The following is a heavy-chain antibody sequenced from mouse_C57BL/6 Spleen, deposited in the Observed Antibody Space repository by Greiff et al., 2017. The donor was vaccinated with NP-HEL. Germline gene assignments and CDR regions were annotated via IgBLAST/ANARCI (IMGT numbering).Heavy chain of an antibody. CDR2: IDPSDSYT. Sequence: QVQLQQPGAELVMPGASVKLSCKASGYTFTSYWMHWVKQRPGQGLEWIGEIDPSDSYTNYNQKFKGKSTLTVDKSSSTAYMQLSSLTSEDSAVYYCARWGSSPYDYAMDYWGQGTSVTVSS. J-gene: IGHJ4*01. D-gene: IGHD1-1*01. CDR1: GYTFTSYW. CDR3: ARWGSSPYDYAMDY. V-gene: IGHV1-69*01.